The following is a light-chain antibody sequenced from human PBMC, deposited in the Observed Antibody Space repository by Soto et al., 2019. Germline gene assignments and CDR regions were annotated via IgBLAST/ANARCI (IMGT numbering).Light chain of an antibody. CDR2: DAS. CDR1: QDISNY. Sequence: DIQMTQSPSSLSASVGDRVTITCQASQDISNYLNWCQQKPGKAPKLLIYDASNLETGVPSRFSGSGSGTDFTFTISSLQPEDIATYYCQQYDNLPPTLTFGGGTKVEIK. J-gene: IGKJ4*01. CDR3: QQYDNLPPTLT. V-gene: IGKV1-33*01.